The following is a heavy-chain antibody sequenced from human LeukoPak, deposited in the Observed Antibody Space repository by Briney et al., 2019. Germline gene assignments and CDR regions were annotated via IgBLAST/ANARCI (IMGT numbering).Heavy chain of an antibody. D-gene: IGHD1-7*01. J-gene: IGHJ4*02. Sequence: SETLSLTCTVSGYSISSGYYWGWIRQPPGKGLEWIGSIYHSGSTYYNPSLKSRVTISVDTSKNQFSLKLSSVTAADTAVYYCARDQKKTRIPSYYFDYWGQGPLVTVSP. V-gene: IGHV4-38-2*02. CDR3: ARDQKKTRIPSYYFDY. CDR2: IYHSGST. CDR1: GYSISSGYY.